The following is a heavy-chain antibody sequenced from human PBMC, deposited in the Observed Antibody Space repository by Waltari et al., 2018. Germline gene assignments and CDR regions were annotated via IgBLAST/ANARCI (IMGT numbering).Heavy chain of an antibody. CDR1: GFTFSNSW. CDR3: AREGPQLSDYMDV. V-gene: IGHV3-74*01. D-gene: IGHD2-15*01. CDR2: IKKEVSII. J-gene: IGHJ6*03. Sequence: EVQLVESGGRLVPPGGSLRISCAVSGFTFSNSWMHWVRQAQGKGLVVVSIIKKEVSIISYADSVEGRITISRDNAKKTLYLQMNRLRAEDTGVYYCAREGPQLSDYMDVWGKGTTVNVSS.